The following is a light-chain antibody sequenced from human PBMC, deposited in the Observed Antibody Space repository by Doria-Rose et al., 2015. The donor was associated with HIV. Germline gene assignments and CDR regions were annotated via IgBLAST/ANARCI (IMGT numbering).Light chain of an antibody. Sequence: DIRLTQSPEYLGMPLGERATLNCKSNQSLLYTSKNYLAWYQQKPGQTPKLLIYWASTRQSGAPARFSGSGSGTDFTLTISSLEAEDVAVYYCQQYYDTPSFGPGTTVDIK. CDR2: WAS. CDR3: QQYYDTPS. V-gene: IGKV4-1*01. CDR1: QSLLYTSKNY. J-gene: IGKJ3*01.